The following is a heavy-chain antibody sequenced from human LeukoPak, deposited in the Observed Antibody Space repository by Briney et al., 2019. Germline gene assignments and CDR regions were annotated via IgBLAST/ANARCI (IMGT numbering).Heavy chain of an antibody. J-gene: IGHJ4*02. CDR3: ARAVLLWFGELLALEYYFDY. CDR1: GGSISSYY. Sequence: SETLSLTCTVSGGSISSYYWSWIRQPPGKGLEWIGYIYYSGSTNYNPSLKSRVTISVDTSKNQFSLKLSSVTAADTAVYYCARAVLLWFGELLALEYYFDYWGQGTLVTVSS. CDR2: IYYSGST. V-gene: IGHV4-59*12. D-gene: IGHD3-10*01.